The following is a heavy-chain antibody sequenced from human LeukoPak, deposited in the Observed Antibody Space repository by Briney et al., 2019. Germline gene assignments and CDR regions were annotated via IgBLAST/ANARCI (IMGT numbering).Heavy chain of an antibody. Sequence: ASVKVSCKASGYTFTSYAMHWVRQAPGQRLEWMGWINAGNGNTKYSQKFQGRVTITRDTSASTAYMELSSLRSEDTAVYYCARDPFLDYYYYGMDVWGRGTTVTVSS. J-gene: IGHJ6*02. CDR2: INAGNGNT. CDR3: ARDPFLDYYYYGMDV. V-gene: IGHV1-3*01. D-gene: IGHD3-3*01. CDR1: GYTFTSYA.